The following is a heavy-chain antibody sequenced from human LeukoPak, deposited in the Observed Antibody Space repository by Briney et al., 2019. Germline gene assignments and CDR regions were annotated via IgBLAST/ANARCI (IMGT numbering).Heavy chain of an antibody. CDR2: ISSSSSYI. CDR3: ARDLKPDSSGYYY. V-gene: IGHV3-21*01. D-gene: IGHD3-22*01. CDR1: GFTFSSYS. Sequence: GGSLRLSCAASGFTFSSYSMNWVRQAPGKGLEWVSSISSSSSYIYYADSVKGRFTTSRDNAKNSLFLQMNSLRAEDTAVYYCARDLKPDSSGYYYWGQGTLVTVSS. J-gene: IGHJ4*02.